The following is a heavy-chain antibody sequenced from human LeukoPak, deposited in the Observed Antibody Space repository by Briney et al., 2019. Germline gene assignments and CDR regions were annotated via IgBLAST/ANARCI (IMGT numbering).Heavy chain of an antibody. CDR3: ARIFYYYGMDV. V-gene: IGHV3-48*03. J-gene: IGHJ6*02. Sequence: PGGSLRLSCAASGFTLSTYEMNWVRQAPGKGLEWVSYISSGASTIYYADSVKGRFTISRDNAKKSVYLQMSSLRAEDTAVYYCARIFYYYGMDVWGQGTTVTVSS. CDR1: GFTLSTYE. CDR2: ISSGASTI. D-gene: IGHD2-15*01.